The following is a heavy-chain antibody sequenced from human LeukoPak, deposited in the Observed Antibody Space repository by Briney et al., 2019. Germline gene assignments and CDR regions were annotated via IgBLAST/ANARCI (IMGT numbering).Heavy chain of an antibody. Sequence: SETLSLTCTVSDGSITRSSYYWSWIRQPPGKGLEWIGEINHSGSTNYNPSLKSRVTISVDTSKNQFSLKLSSVTAADTAVYYCARPLVRQANWFDPWGQGTLVTVSS. CDR2: INHSGST. V-gene: IGHV4-39*07. D-gene: IGHD6-13*01. CDR3: ARPLVRQANWFDP. J-gene: IGHJ5*02. CDR1: DGSITRSSYY.